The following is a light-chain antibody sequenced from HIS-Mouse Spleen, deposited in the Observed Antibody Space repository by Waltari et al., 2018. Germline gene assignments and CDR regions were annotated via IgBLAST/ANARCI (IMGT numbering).Light chain of an antibody. CDR2: DDS. CDR3: QVWDSSSDHYV. V-gene: IGLV3-21*03. CDR1: NIGRKS. Sequence: SYVLTQPPSVSVAPGKTASITWGGNNIGRKSGHWYQQKPGQAPVLVVYDDSDRPSGIPERFSGSNSGNTATLTISRVEAGDEADYYCQVWDSSSDHYVFGTGTKVTVL. J-gene: IGLJ1*01.